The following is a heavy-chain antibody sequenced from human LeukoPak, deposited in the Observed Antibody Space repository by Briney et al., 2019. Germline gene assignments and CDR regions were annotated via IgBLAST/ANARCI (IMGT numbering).Heavy chain of an antibody. CDR1: GSTFRSYG. CDR3: AKDLGYCGGDCYSFIDY. V-gene: IGHV3-33*06. D-gene: IGHD2-21*02. CDR2: IWYDGSNK. Sequence: PGRSLRLSCAASGSTFRSYGMHWVRQAPGKGLEWVAVIWYDGSNKYYADSVKGRFTISRDNSKNTLYLQMNSLRAEDTAVYYCAKDLGYCGGDCYSFIDYWGQGTLVTVSS. J-gene: IGHJ4*02.